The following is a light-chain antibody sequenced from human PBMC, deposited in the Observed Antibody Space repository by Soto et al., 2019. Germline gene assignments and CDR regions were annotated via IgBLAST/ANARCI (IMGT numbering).Light chain of an antibody. CDR1: SSDIGAYNY. Sequence: QSVLTQPPSVSGSPGQSITISCTGTSSDIGAYNYVSWYQHHPGKAPKLLIREVTNRPSGVSNRFSASKTGNTTSLTISGVQADDEDDYHCSSYTSGSTTWVFGGGTKLTVL. V-gene: IGLV2-14*01. J-gene: IGLJ3*02. CDR2: EVT. CDR3: SSYTSGSTTWV.